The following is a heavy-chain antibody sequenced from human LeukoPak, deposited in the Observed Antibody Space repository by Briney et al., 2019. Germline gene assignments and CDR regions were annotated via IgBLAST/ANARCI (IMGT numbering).Heavy chain of an antibody. CDR2: IYSGGNT. Sequence: SGGSLRLSCAASGFTFSSYAMSWVRQAPGKGLEWVSLIYSGGNTHYADSVRGRFSISRDNSKNTLYLQMNSLRAEDTAIYYCAVYSSLDYWSQGTLVTVSS. D-gene: IGHD3-22*01. J-gene: IGHJ4*02. CDR1: GFTFSSYA. V-gene: IGHV3-23*03. CDR3: AVYSSLDY.